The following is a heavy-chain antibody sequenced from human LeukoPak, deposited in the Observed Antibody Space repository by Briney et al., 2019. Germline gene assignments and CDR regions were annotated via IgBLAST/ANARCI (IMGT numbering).Heavy chain of an antibody. D-gene: IGHD6-13*01. CDR1: GLTFSTYW. CDR3: ARDNLAAAGDDNFDF. Sequence: GGSLRLSCAVSGLTFSTYWMNWVRQAPGKGLEWVANIKHDGSDKYYVDSVKGRFTISRDNAKNSLYLQINSLRAEDTAMYYCARDNLAAAGDDNFDFWGQGTMVTVSS. J-gene: IGHJ3*01. V-gene: IGHV3-7*01. CDR2: IKHDGSDK.